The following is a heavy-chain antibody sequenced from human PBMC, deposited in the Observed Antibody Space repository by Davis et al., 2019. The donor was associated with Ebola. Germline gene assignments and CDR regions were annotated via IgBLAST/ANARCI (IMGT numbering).Heavy chain of an antibody. Sequence: GESLKISCAASGFTFSSYAMHWVRQAPGKGLEWVAVISYDGSNKYYADSVKGRFTISRDNSKNTLYLQMNSLRAEDTAVHYCARGSRYWYFDLWGRSTLVTVSS. CDR3: ARGSRYWYFDL. V-gene: IGHV3-30-3*01. J-gene: IGHJ2*01. CDR2: ISYDGSNK. CDR1: GFTFSSYA.